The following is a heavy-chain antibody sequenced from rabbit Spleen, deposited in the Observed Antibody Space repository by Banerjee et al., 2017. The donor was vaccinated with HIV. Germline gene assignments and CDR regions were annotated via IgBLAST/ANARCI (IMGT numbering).Heavy chain of an antibody. V-gene: IGHV1S40*01. J-gene: IGHJ4*01. Sequence: QSLEESGGGLVKPGASLTLTCKASGFSFNSGYYMNWVRQAPGKGLEWIACINVATGKPVYATWAKGRFTISRTSSTTVTLRMTSLTAADTATYFCARDLVGVIGWNFYLWGQGTLVTVS. CDR3: ARDLVGVIGWNFYL. D-gene: IGHD1-1*01. CDR2: INVATGKP. CDR1: GFSFNSGYY.